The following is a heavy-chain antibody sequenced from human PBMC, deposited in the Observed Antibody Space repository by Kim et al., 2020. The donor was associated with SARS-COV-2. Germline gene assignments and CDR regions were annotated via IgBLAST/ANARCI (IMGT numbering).Heavy chain of an antibody. CDR2: SNSDGSST. V-gene: IGHV3-74*01. J-gene: IGHJ6*02. Sequence: GGSLRLSCAASGFTFSSYWMHWVRQAPGKGLVWVSRSNSDGSSTSYADSVKGRFTISRDNAKNTLYLQMNSLRAEDTAVYYCAGGWGYYYGMDVWGQGTTVTVSS. D-gene: IGHD6-19*01. CDR1: GFTFSSYW. CDR3: AGGWGYYYGMDV.